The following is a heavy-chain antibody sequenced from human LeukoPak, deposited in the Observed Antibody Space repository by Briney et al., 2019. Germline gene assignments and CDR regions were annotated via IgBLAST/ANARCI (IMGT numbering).Heavy chain of an antibody. Sequence: PGGSLRLSCAASGFTFSSYGMHWVRQAPGKGLEWVAVIWYDGSNKYYADSVKGRFTISRDNSKNTLYLQMNSLRAEDTAVYYCARGRLIFGVVTDPPTDWGQGTLVTVSS. V-gene: IGHV3-33*01. D-gene: IGHD3-3*01. CDR3: ARGRLIFGVVTDPPTD. CDR1: GFTFSSYG. J-gene: IGHJ4*02. CDR2: IWYDGSNK.